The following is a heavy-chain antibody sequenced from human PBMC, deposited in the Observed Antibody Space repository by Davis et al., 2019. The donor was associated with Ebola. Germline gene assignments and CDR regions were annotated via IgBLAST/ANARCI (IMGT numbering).Heavy chain of an antibody. CDR3: ARVGAAIFGLNYNYYVDV. J-gene: IGHJ6*03. CDR2: INHSGSA. Sequence: MPSETLSLTCAVYGGSFSDYSWNWIRQPPGKGLEWIGSINHSGSANYNPSLKSRLTISVDTSKKQFSLKLSSVTAADTAVYYCARVGAAIFGLNYNYYVDVWDKGTSVTVSS. V-gene: IGHV4-34*01. D-gene: IGHD3/OR15-3a*01. CDR1: GGSFSDYS.